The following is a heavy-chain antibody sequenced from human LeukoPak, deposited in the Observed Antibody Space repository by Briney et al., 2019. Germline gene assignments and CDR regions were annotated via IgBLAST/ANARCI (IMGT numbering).Heavy chain of an antibody. J-gene: IGHJ6*03. CDR3: ARKTYSSGRPYYYYYYYMDV. D-gene: IGHD6-19*01. CDR1: GFTFSSYW. V-gene: IGHV4-34*01. CDR2: INHSGST. Sequence: PGGSLRLSCAAYGFTFSSYWMTWVRQPPGKGLEWIGEINHSGSTNYNPSLKSRVTISVDTSKNQFSLKLSSVTAADTAVYYCARKTYSSGRPYYYYYYYMDVWGKGTTVTISS.